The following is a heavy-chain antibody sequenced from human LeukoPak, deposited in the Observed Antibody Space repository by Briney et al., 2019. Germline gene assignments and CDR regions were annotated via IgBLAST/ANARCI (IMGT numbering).Heavy chain of an antibody. D-gene: IGHD1-26*01. CDR3: ASLVGATRDNYYGMDV. CDR1: GYTFTSYA. V-gene: IGHV1-69*04. Sequence: ASVKVSCKASGYTFTSYAISWVRQAPGQGLEWMGRIIPILGIANYAQKFQGRVTITADKSTSTAYMELSSLRSEDTAVYYCASLVGATRDNYYGMDVWGQGTTVTVSS. CDR2: IIPILGIA. J-gene: IGHJ6*02.